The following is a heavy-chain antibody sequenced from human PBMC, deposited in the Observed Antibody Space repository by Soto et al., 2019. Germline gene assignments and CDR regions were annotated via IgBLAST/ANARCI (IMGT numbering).Heavy chain of an antibody. V-gene: IGHV1-18*01. J-gene: IGHJ6*02. CDR2: ISPYNGNT. CDR3: ARDRYSYYDFWSGSLPYYYFGMDV. CDR1: GYPFTSYG. Sequence: GASVKVSCKTSGYPFTSYGIGWVRQAPGQGLEWMAWISPYNGNTYYALKFQGRVTMTTDTSTNTVYMELRSLRSDDTAVYYCARDRYSYYDFWSGSLPYYYFGMDVWGQGTTVTVSS. D-gene: IGHD3-3*01.